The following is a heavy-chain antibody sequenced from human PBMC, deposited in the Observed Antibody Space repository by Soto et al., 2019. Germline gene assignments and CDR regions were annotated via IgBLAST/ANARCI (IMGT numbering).Heavy chain of an antibody. J-gene: IGHJ4*02. CDR3: ARDLGDYDLYGPDS. V-gene: IGHV1-2*02. D-gene: IGHD4-17*01. CDR1: GHTFTDSS. CDR2: INLNSGYT. Sequence: QVQLVQSGAEVKEPGASVKVSCKASGHTFTDSSMHWVRQAPGQGLEWMGWINLNSGYTNYVQKIQRRVTMTWDTSINPSYMELSRLKSDDTAMFFCARDLGDYDLYGPDSWGQGTLVTVSS.